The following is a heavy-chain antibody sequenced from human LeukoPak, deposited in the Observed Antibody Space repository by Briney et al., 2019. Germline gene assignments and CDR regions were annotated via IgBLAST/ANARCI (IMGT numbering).Heavy chain of an antibody. D-gene: IGHD4-17*01. Sequence: PGGSLRLSCAASGFTFSNYGMHWVRQAPGKGLEWVAVIWYDGSNIYYADSVKGRFTISRDNAKNSLFLQMNSLRVEDTAVYYCAREYYGDYAENFDYWGQGTLVTVSS. CDR2: IWYDGSNI. CDR1: GFTFSNYG. CDR3: AREYYGDYAENFDY. V-gene: IGHV3-33*01. J-gene: IGHJ4*02.